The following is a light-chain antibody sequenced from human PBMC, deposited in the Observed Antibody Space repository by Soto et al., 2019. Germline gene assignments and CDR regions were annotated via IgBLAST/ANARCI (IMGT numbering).Light chain of an antibody. CDR1: QDIRNF. Sequence: DIQMTQSPSSLSASVGDRVTITCQASQDIRNFLNWYQQKPGKAPKLLIFDASNLETGVPSRFSGSGSGTDFTFTISSLQPEDIATYYCQQYDNVVVTFGPGTKVDIK. CDR2: DAS. J-gene: IGKJ3*01. CDR3: QQYDNVVVT. V-gene: IGKV1-33*01.